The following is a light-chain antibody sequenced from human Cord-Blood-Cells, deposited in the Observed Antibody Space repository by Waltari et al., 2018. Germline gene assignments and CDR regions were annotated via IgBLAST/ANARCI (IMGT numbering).Light chain of an antibody. CDR1: PSISSW. V-gene: IGKV1-5*03. J-gene: IGKJ1*01. CDR3: QQYNSYSWT. CDR2: KAS. Sequence: DIQLPQSPSPLSASVGDRLTITCRSSPSISSWLAWYQHKPGKAPKLLIYKASKLESGVPSRFSGSGSGTEFTLTSSSLQADDFATYYGQQYNSYSWTCGQGTKVEIK.